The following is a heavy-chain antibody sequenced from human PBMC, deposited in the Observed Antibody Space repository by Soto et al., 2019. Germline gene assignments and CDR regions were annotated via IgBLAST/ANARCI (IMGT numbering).Heavy chain of an antibody. CDR2: ISYDGSNK. CDR1: GFTFSSYG. J-gene: IGHJ4*02. V-gene: IGHV3-30*03. Sequence: PGGSLRLSCAASGFTFSSYGMHWVRQAPGKGLEWVAVISYDGSNKYYADSVKGRFTISRDNSKNTLYLQMNSLRAEDTAVYYCATDYGGGYESFLFDYWGQGTLVTAPQ. CDR3: ATDYGGGYESFLFDY. D-gene: IGHD5-12*01.